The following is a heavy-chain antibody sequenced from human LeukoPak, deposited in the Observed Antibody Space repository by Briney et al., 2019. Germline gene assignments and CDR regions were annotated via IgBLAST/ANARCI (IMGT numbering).Heavy chain of an antibody. J-gene: IGHJ4*02. CDR3: ARDGSPDIVATFDY. CDR2: ISYDGSNK. V-gene: IGHV3-30*19. CDR1: GFTFSSYA. D-gene: IGHD5-12*01. Sequence: PGGSLRLSCAASGFTFSSYAMSWVRQAPGKGLEWVAVISYDGSNKYYADSVKGRFTIFRDNSKNTLYLQMNSLRAEDTAVYYCARDGSPDIVATFDYWGQGTLVTVSS.